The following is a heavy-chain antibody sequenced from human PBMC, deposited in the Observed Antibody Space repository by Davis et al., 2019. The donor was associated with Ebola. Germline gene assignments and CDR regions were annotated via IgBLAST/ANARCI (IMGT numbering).Heavy chain of an antibody. Sequence: MPSETLSLTCAVYGGSFSGYYWSWIRQPPGKGLEWIGEINHSGSTNCNPSLKSRVTISVDTSKNQFSLKLSSVTAADTAVYYCARSRWFRGRDAFDIWGQGTMVTVSS. CDR3: ARSRWFRGRDAFDI. CDR2: INHSGST. D-gene: IGHD3-10*01. V-gene: IGHV4-34*01. CDR1: GGSFSGYY. J-gene: IGHJ3*02.